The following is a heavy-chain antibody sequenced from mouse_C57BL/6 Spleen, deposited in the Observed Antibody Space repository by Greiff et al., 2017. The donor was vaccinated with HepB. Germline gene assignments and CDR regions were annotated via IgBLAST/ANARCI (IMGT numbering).Heavy chain of an antibody. J-gene: IGHJ2*01. D-gene: IGHD2-1*01. CDR1: GYAFSSSW. Sequence: QVQLQQSGPELVKPGASVKISCKASGYAFSSSWMNWVKQRPGKGLEWIGRIYPGDGDTNYNGKFKGKATLTADKSSSTAYMQLSSLTSEDSAVYFCAAYGNSYYFDYWGQGTTLTVSS. V-gene: IGHV1-82*01. CDR2: IYPGDGDT. CDR3: AAYGNSYYFDY.